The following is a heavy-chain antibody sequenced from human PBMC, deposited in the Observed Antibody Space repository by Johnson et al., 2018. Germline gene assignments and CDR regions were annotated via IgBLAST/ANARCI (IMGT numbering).Heavy chain of an antibody. CDR2: INLHGNEK. J-gene: IGHJ3*02. Sequence: EVQLLESGGGLVQPGESLGLSCAAFGFPFSNYWMSWVRQAPGKGVEWVANINLHGNEKYFVDSVKGRFTISRDNAKNSLYLQMNSMRAEETDVYYCARHYENTFNMWGQGPMVTVSS. CDR3: ARHYENTFNM. D-gene: IGHD3-3*01. CDR1: GFPFSNYW. V-gene: IGHV3-7*01.